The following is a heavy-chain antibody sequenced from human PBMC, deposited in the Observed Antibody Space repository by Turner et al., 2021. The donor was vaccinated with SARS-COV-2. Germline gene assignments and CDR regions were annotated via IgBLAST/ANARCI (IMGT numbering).Heavy chain of an antibody. D-gene: IGHD2-21*02. V-gene: IGHV4-39*01. CDR3: ASPVVVTATPNYYGMDV. J-gene: IGHJ6*02. CDR2: IYYSGST. Sequence: QLQLQESGPGLVKPSETLSLTCPVSGGSISSSSLHWGWIRRLPGKGLEWIGNIYYSGSTYYNPSLKSRVTISVDTSKNQFSLKLGSVTAADTAVYYCASPVVVTATPNYYGMDVWGQGTTVTVSS. CDR1: GGSISSSSLH.